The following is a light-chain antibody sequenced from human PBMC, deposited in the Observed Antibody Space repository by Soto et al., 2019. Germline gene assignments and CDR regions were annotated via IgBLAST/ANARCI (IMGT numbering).Light chain of an antibody. Sequence: QSVLTQPPSASGTPGQRVTISCSGSSSNIGSNTVNWYQQVPGTAPKLLIYRNNQRPSGVPDRFSGSRSGTSASLAISGLQSEDEADYYCAAGDDSLKGVFGGGTKLTVL. CDR2: RNN. J-gene: IGLJ3*02. CDR1: SSNIGSNT. V-gene: IGLV1-44*01. CDR3: AAGDDSLKGV.